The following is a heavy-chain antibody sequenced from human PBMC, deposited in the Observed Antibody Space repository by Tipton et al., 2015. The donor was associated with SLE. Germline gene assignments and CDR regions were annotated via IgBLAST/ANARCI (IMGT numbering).Heavy chain of an antibody. CDR3: ARDGPHSSSSR. CDR1: GGSISSSSYY. J-gene: IGHJ4*02. V-gene: IGHV4-39*07. D-gene: IGHD6-13*01. CDR2: IYYSGST. Sequence: TLSLTCTVSGGSISSSSYYWGWIHQPPGKGLEWIGSIYYSGSTYYNPSLKSRVTISVDTSKNQFSLKLSSVTAADTAVYYCARDGPHSSSSRWGQGTLVTVSS.